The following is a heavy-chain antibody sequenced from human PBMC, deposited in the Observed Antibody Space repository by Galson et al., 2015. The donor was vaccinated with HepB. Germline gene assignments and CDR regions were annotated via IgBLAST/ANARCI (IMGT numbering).Heavy chain of an antibody. D-gene: IGHD2-2*03. Sequence: SVKVSCKASGYTFTGYYMHWVRQAPGQGLEWMGRINPNSGGTNYARKFQGRVTMTRDTSSSTAYMELSRLRSDDTAVYYCARVDIWGRAYYYYGMDVWGQGTTVTVSS. CDR2: INPNSGGT. J-gene: IGHJ6*02. V-gene: IGHV1-2*06. CDR3: ARVDIWGRAYYYYGMDV. CDR1: GYTFTGYY.